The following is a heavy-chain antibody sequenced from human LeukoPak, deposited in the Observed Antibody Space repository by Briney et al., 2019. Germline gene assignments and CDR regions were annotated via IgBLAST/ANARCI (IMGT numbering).Heavy chain of an antibody. CDR1: VFTFTSYW. CDR3: SNGIYRDSY. V-gene: IGHV3-7*01. J-gene: IGHJ4*02. Sequence: PGGSLRLSCEASVFTFTSYWMAWVRQAPGKGLEWVANIAQDGAEAVYADSVRGRFSISRDNAKNSLYLQMNNLRAEHTAVYYCSNGIYRDSYWGQGTQVTVSS. D-gene: IGHD2-21*01. CDR2: IAQDGAEA.